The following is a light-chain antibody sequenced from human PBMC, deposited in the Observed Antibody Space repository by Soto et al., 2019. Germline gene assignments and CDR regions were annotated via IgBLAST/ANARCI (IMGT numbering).Light chain of an antibody. CDR1: QGISNY. CDR2: VAS. Sequence: DIQMTQSPSSLSASVGDRVTITCRASQGISNYLAWYQQQPGKVPKLLIYVASTLQSGVPYRFSGSGSRTDFTLTISSLQPEDVATYYCQKDNSAPWTFGQGTKVEIK. CDR3: QKDNSAPWT. J-gene: IGKJ1*01. V-gene: IGKV1-27*01.